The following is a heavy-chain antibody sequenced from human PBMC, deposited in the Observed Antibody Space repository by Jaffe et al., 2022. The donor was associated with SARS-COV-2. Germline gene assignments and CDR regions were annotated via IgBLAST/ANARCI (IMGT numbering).Heavy chain of an antibody. V-gene: IGHV1-18*01. CDR2: ISAYNGNT. Sequence: QVQLVQSGAEVKKPGASVKVSCKASGYTFTSYGISWVRQAPGQGLEWMGWISAYNGNTNYAQKLQGRVTMTTDTSTSTAYMELRSLRSDDTAVYYCASASYCGGACSLDAFDIWGQGTMVTVSS. CDR3: ASASYCGGACSLDAFDI. CDR1: GYTFTSYG. J-gene: IGHJ3*02. D-gene: IGHD2-21*02.